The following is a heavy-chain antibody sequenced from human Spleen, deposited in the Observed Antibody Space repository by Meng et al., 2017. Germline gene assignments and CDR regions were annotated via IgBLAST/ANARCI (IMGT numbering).Heavy chain of an antibody. CDR3: ARRLTVTTTWFDP. V-gene: IGHV3-48*03. CDR2: ISSSGSDI. CDR1: GFSFSTYE. D-gene: IGHD4-17*01. Sequence: GESLKISCAASGFSFSTYEMNWVRQAPGKGLEWVSQISSSGSDIYNAGSVKGRFTISRDNARNSVYLQMNSLRAEDTAVYYCARRLTVTTTWFDPWGQGTLVTVSS. J-gene: IGHJ5*02.